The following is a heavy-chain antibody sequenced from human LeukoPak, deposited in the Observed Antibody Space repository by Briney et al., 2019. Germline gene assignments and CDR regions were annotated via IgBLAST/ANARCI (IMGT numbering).Heavy chain of an antibody. CDR1: GYTFTNYA. V-gene: IGHV1-3*01. Sequence: ASVKVSCKASGYTFTNYAVNWLRQAPGQRLEWMGWINAGNGDTKFSQNYQARVTITMNASASTAYMELSSLTSEDTAVYFCARGLWSAHRREYYFDSWGQGTLVAVSS. J-gene: IGHJ4*02. D-gene: IGHD3-3*01. CDR2: INAGNGDT. CDR3: ARGLWSAHRREYYFDS.